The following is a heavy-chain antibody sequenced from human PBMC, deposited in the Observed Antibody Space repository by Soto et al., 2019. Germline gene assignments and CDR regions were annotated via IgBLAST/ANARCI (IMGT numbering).Heavy chain of an antibody. CDR1: GGSISSSSYY. J-gene: IGHJ4*02. CDR2: IYYSGNT. Sequence: SETLSLTCTVSGGSISSSSYYWGWIRQPPGKGLEWIGSIYYSGNTDYNPSLKSRLAISIDTSKNQFSLKLSSVTAADTAVYFCAREGGESSDGLYYFDSWGQGSLVTVSS. D-gene: IGHD3-16*01. V-gene: IGHV4-39*07. CDR3: AREGGESSDGLYYFDS.